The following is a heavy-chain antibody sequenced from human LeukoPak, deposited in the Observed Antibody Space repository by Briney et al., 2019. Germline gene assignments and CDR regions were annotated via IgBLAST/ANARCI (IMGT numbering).Heavy chain of an antibody. CDR1: GFTFSTFA. CDR3: ATCRQVLLPFES. V-gene: IGHV3-23*01. J-gene: IGHJ4*02. D-gene: IGHD5-18*01. CDR2: IFPSGGEI. Sequence: PGGSLRLSCAASGFTFSTFAMLWVRQPPGKGLEWVSSIFPSGGEIHYADSVRGRFTISRDNSKSILSLQMNSLRAEDTAIYYCATCRQVLLPFESWGQGTLVTVSS.